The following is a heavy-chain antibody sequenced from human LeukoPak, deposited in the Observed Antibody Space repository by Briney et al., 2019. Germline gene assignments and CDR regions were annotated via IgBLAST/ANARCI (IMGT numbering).Heavy chain of an antibody. CDR2: ISPSGGST. Sequence: AASVKVSCKASGYTFTSNYMHWVRQAPGQGPEWMGVISPSGGSTTYAQKFQGRVTLTRDMSTSTDYLELSSLRSEDTAVYYCARSVAAAEIWFDPWGQGTLVTVSS. J-gene: IGHJ5*02. CDR1: GYTFTSNY. D-gene: IGHD6-13*01. CDR3: ARSVAAAEIWFDP. V-gene: IGHV1-46*01.